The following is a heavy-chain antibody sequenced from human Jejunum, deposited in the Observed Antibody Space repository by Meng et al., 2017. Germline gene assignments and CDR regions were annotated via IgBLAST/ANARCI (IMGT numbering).Heavy chain of an antibody. D-gene: IGHD3-10*01. Sequence: GQLVESGGGVGQPGKSLRLSCGASGFNFTNYGMHWVRQAPGKGLEWVAVIWHDGSKVFYADSVRGRFTISRDNSHNTVDLQMNSVRVDDTAVYFCLRGRDYWGQGTLVTVSS. CDR3: LRGRDY. CDR2: IWHDGSKV. J-gene: IGHJ4*02. CDR1: GFNFTNYG. V-gene: IGHV3-33*01.